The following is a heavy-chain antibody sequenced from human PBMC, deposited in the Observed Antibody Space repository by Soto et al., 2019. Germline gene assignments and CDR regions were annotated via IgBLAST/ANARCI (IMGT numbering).Heavy chain of an antibody. CDR2: ISGSGGST. CDR1: GFTFSSYA. Sequence: EVQLLESGGGLVQPGGSLRLSCAASGFTFSSYAMSWVRQAPGKGLEWVSAISGSGGSTSYADSVKGRFTISRDNSKNTLYLQMNSLRAEDTAVYYCAKVSRRGYSYGYNDYWGQGTLVTVSS. J-gene: IGHJ4*02. CDR3: AKVSRRGYSYGYNDY. D-gene: IGHD5-18*01. V-gene: IGHV3-23*01.